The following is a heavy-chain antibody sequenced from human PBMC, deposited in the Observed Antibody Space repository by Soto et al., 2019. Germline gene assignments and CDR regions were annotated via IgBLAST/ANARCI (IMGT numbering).Heavy chain of an antibody. CDR3: ARGVGFGYYYYHMEL. J-gene: IGHJ6*01. D-gene: IGHD3-10*01. V-gene: IGHV4-61*01. Sequence: SETLSLTCTFSVDSVTSVSDYCSWIRQPPGKGLEWIGYIYYSGSADYNPSLGSRVTISIDTSKNQFSLKLTSVTAADTAVYYCARGVGFGYYYYHMELWGQGTTVSVSS. CDR2: IYYSGSA. CDR1: VDSVTSVSDY.